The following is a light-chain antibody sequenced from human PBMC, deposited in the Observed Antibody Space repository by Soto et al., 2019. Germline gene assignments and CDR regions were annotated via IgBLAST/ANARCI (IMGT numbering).Light chain of an antibody. V-gene: IGKV1-39*01. CDR1: QGITNY. J-gene: IGKJ1*01. CDR2: GAS. Sequence: DIQMTQAPSSLSASVGDRVTITCQASQGITNYLNWYQQKPGKAPKLLIYGASNLETGVPSRFSGSRSGPDSTLTISSLQPEDFATYYCQQSYSSPPTFGQGTKADIK. CDR3: QQSYSSPPT.